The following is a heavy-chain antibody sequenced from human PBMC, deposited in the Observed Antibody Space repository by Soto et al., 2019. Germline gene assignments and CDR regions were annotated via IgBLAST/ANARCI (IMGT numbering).Heavy chain of an antibody. J-gene: IGHJ5*02. Sequence: GGSLRLSCAASGFTFSSYSMNWVRQAPGKGLEWVSYISSSSSTIYYADSVKGRFTISRDNAKNSLYLQMNSLRAEDTAVYYCARNGDSSDYGGWFDPGGQGTLVTV. V-gene: IGHV3-48*01. CDR3: ARNGDSSDYGGWFDP. CDR2: ISSSSSTI. CDR1: GFTFSSYS. D-gene: IGHD3-22*01.